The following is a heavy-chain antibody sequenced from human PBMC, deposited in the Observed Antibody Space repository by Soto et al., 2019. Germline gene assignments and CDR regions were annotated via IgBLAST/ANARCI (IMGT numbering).Heavy chain of an antibody. Sequence: PSETLSLTCAVSGGSFNDYFWTWIRQPPGKGLEWIAEIDHTGSTTYNPSLRSRVTMSVDVSKTQFSLKLSSVTAADTAIYYCARSRPIQLWSTFYFDPWGQGTLVTVSS. CDR1: GGSFNDYF. V-gene: IGHV4-34*01. CDR2: IDHTGST. CDR3: ARSRPIQLWSTFYFDP. J-gene: IGHJ5*02. D-gene: IGHD5-18*01.